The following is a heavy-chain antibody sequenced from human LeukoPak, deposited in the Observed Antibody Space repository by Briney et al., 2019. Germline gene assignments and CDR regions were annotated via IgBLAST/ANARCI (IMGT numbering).Heavy chain of an antibody. J-gene: IGHJ6*03. CDR2: INPNSGAT. D-gene: IGHD1-26*01. Sequence: ASVKVSCKASGYSFTDYYMHWVRQAPGQGLEWMGWINPNSGATNYAQKFQGRVTMTRDTSISTAYMELSRLRSDDTAVYYCARGRSDHYYYYYYMDVWGKGTTVTVSS. CDR1: GYSFTDYY. CDR3: ARGRSDHYYYYYYMDV. V-gene: IGHV1-2*02.